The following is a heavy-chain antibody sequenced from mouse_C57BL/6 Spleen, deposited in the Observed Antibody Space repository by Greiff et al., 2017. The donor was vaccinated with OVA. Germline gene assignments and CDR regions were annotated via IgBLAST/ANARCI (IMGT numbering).Heavy chain of an antibody. V-gene: IGHV1-64*01. CDR3: ASDYYGSSRGAYYFDY. D-gene: IGHD1-1*01. J-gene: IGHJ2*01. Sequence: QVQLQQPGAELVKPGASVKLSCKASGYTFTSYWMHWVKQRPGQGLEWIGMIHPNSGSTNYNEKFKSKATLTVDKPSSTAYMQLSSLTSEYTAVYYCASDYYGSSRGAYYFDYWGQGTTLTVSS. CDR1: GYTFTSYW. CDR2: IHPNSGST.